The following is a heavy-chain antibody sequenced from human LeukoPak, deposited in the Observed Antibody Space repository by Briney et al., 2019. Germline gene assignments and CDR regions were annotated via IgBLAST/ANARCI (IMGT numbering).Heavy chain of an antibody. CDR3: ARAPYSGYDNYFDY. Sequence: ASVKVSCKASGYTFTNYGISWVRQAPGQGLEWMGWINPNSGGTNYAQKFQGWVTMTRDTSISTAYMELSRLRSDDTAVYYCARAPYSGYDNYFDYWGQGTLVTVSS. V-gene: IGHV1-2*04. CDR2: INPNSGGT. D-gene: IGHD5-12*01. J-gene: IGHJ4*02. CDR1: GYTFTNYG.